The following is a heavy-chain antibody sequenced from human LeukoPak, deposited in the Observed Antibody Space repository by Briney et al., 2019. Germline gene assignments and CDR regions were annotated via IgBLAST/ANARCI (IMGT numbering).Heavy chain of an antibody. D-gene: IGHD4-23*01. CDR1: GFTFSSYA. J-gene: IGHJ4*02. Sequence: GGSLRLSCAASGFTFSSYAMHWVRQAPGKGLEYVSAISSNGDSTFYANSVKGRFTISRDNSKNTLYLQMGSLRADDKAVYYCLRWSDYWGQGTLVTVSS. V-gene: IGHV3-64*01. CDR3: LRWSDY. CDR2: ISSNGDST.